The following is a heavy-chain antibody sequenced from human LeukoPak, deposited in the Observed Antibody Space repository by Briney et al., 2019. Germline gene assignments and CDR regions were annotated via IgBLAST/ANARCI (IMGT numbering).Heavy chain of an antibody. J-gene: IGHJ4*02. V-gene: IGHV1-18*01. D-gene: IGHD3-22*01. CDR1: GYTFTSYG. CDR3: ARDQIEGYDSSGYDFDY. CDR2: ISACNGNT. Sequence: ASVKVSCKASGYTFTSYGISWVRQAPGQGLEWMGWISACNGNTNYAQKLQGRVTMTTDTSTSTAYMELRSLRSDDTAVYYCARDQIEGYDSSGYDFDYWGQGTLVTVSS.